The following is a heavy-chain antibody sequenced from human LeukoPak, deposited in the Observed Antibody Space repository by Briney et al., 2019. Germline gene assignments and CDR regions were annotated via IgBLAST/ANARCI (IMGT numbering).Heavy chain of an antibody. V-gene: IGHV4-61*08. CDR1: GGSISSGDYY. CDR2: IYYSGST. CDR3: ARDLGYSSGWIPAGWFDP. J-gene: IGHJ5*02. Sequence: PSETLSLTCTVSGGSISSGDYYWSWIRQPPGKGLEWIGYIYYSGSTNYNPSLKSRVTISVDTSKNQFSLKLSSVTAADTAVYYCARDLGYSSGWIPAGWFDPWGQGTLVTVSS. D-gene: IGHD6-19*01.